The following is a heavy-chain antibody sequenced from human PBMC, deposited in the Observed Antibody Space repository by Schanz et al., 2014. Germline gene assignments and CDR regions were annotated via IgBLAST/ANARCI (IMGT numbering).Heavy chain of an antibody. CDR2: IYDHGSH. CDR3: AREYSSFDY. Sequence: QVQLQESGPGLVKPSETLSLTCSVSGGSMSNHKWSWIRQPPGKGLEWIGYIYDHGSHNYNASLKSRVTMSVDTSKNQFSLKLSSVTAADTAVYYCAREYSSFDYWGQGTLVTVSS. CDR1: GGSMSNHK. D-gene: IGHD3-22*01. J-gene: IGHJ4*02. V-gene: IGHV4-59*11.